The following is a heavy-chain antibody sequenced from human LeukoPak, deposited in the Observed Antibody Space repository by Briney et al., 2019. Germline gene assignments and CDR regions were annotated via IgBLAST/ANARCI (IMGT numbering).Heavy chain of an antibody. CDR3: ARDPGYCSSTSCYTIRY. CDR1: GFTFSGYA. CDR2: ISGSGSST. Sequence: QTGGSLRLSCAASGFTFSGYAMNWVRQAPGKGLEWVSAISGSGSSTYYADSVKGRFTISRDNSKNTLYLQMNSLRAEDTAVYYCARDPGYCSSTSCYTIRYWGQGTLVTVSS. V-gene: IGHV3-23*01. D-gene: IGHD2-2*02. J-gene: IGHJ4*02.